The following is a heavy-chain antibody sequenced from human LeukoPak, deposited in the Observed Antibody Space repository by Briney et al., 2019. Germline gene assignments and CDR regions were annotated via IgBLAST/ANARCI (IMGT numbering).Heavy chain of an antibody. D-gene: IGHD3-3*01. J-gene: IGHJ4*02. CDR2: ISSRSSTI. V-gene: IGHV3-48*01. Sequence: PGGSLRLSCAASGFTLSSYWMNWVRQAPGKGLEWVSYISSRSSTIYYADSVKGRFTISRDNAKNSLYLQMNSLRAEDTAVYYCARGDERFLEWLLSTFDYWGQGTLVTVSS. CDR3: ARGDERFLEWLLSTFDY. CDR1: GFTLSSYW.